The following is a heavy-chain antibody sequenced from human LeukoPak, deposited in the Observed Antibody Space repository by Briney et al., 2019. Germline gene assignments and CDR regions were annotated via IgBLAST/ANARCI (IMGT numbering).Heavy chain of an antibody. D-gene: IGHD3-22*01. J-gene: IGHJ4*02. CDR3: ARHYYDSSGYYSNFDC. CDR1: GGSFSGYY. Sequence: SETLSLTCAVYGGSFSGYYWGWIRQPPGKGLEWIGSIYYSGSTYYNPSLKSRVTISVDTSKNQFSLKLSSVTAADTAVYYCARHYYDSSGYYSNFDCWGQGTLVTVSS. V-gene: IGHV4-39*01. CDR2: IYYSGST.